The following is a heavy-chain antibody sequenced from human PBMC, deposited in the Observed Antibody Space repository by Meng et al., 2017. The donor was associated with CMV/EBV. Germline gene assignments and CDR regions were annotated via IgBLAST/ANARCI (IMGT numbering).Heavy chain of an antibody. D-gene: IGHD4-17*01. Sequence: FEAFVPYLSNTNLNVVLTCTFSGFSLSTRGVGVGWIRQPPGKALEWLALIYWDDDKRYSPSLKSRLTITKDTSKNQVVLTMTNMDPVDTATYYCARGGLRGFDYWGQGTLVTVSS. CDR2: IYWDDDK. V-gene: IGHV2-5*02. J-gene: IGHJ4*02. CDR3: ARGGLRGFDY. CDR1: GFSLSTRGVG.